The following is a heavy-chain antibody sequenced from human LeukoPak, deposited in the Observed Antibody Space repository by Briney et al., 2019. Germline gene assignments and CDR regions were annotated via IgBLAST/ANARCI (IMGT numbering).Heavy chain of an antibody. CDR2: INPSGGST. D-gene: IGHD6-19*01. CDR1: GYTFTSYY. CDR3: IQSSGYSQGLDY. Sequence: ASVKVSCKASGYTFTSYYMHWVRQAPGQGLEWMGIINPSGGSTSYAQKFQGRVTMTRDTSTSTVYMELSSLRSEDTAAYYCIQSSGYSQGLDYWGQGTLVTVSS. J-gene: IGHJ4*02. V-gene: IGHV1-46*01.